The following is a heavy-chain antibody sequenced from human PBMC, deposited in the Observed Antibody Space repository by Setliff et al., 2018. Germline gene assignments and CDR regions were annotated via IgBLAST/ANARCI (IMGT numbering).Heavy chain of an antibody. Sequence: LRLSCAASGFTFINYWMSWVRQAPGTGLEWLANIKQDGSEKFYVDSVKGRFTISRDNAKNSLYLPMNNLRAEDTAVYYCVRDSPYCVNGVCRGYWGQGTQVTVSS. D-gene: IGHD2-21*01. CDR1: GFTFINYW. V-gene: IGHV3-7*03. CDR3: VRDSPYCVNGVCRGY. CDR2: IKQDGSEK. J-gene: IGHJ4*02.